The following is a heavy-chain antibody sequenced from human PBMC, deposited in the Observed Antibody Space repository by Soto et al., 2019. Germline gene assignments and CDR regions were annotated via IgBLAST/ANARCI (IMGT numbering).Heavy chain of an antibody. D-gene: IGHD2-2*01. V-gene: IGHV1-46*01. CDR1: GYTFTSYY. Sequence: ASVKVSCKASGYTFTSYYMHWVRQAPGQGFEWMGIINPSGGSTSYAQKFQGRVTMTRDTSTSTVYMELSSLRSEDTAVYYCARGRKGYCSSTSCPFDYWGQGTLVTAPQ. CDR2: INPSGGST. CDR3: ARGRKGYCSSTSCPFDY. J-gene: IGHJ4*02.